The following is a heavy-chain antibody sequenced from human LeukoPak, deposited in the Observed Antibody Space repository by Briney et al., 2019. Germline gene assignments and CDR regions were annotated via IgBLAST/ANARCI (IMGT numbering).Heavy chain of an antibody. CDR1: GFTFNRFW. CDR2: IKHDGSEK. V-gene: IGHV3-7*01. Sequence: GGSLRLSCAASGFTFNRFWMSWVRQVPGKGLEWVANIKHDGSEKYYVDSVRGRFTISRDNTMNSLYLQMSSLRAEDTAVYYCATDRGWRTSGYYLYYFEYWGQGTLVTFSS. D-gene: IGHD3-3*01. J-gene: IGHJ4*02. CDR3: ATDRGWRTSGYYLYYFEY.